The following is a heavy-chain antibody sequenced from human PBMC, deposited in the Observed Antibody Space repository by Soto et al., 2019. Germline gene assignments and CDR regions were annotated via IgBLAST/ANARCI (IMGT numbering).Heavy chain of an antibody. V-gene: IGHV4-61*01. Sequence: PSETLSLTCTVSGGSVSSGSYYWSWIRRPPGKGLEWIGYIYYSGSTNYNPSLKSRVTISVDTSKNQFSLKLSSVTAADTAVYYCARDRVVVVAATRAGHWFDPWGQGTLVTVSS. CDR2: IYYSGST. D-gene: IGHD2-15*01. CDR1: GGSVSSGSYY. J-gene: IGHJ5*02. CDR3: ARDRVVVVAATRAGHWFDP.